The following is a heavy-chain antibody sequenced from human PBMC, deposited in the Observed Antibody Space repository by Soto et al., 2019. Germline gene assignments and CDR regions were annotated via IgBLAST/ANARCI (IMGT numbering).Heavy chain of an antibody. CDR2: ISSSSTI. D-gene: IGHD4-4*01. CDR3: ARVPYSKYYYYYMDV. V-gene: IGHV3-48*01. CDR1: GFTFSSYS. Sequence: GGSLRLSCAGSGFTFSSYSMNWVRQAPGKGLEWVSYISSSSTIYYADSVKGRFTISRDNAKNSLYLQMNSLRAEDTAVYYCARVPYSKYYYYYMDVWGKGTTVTVSS. J-gene: IGHJ6*03.